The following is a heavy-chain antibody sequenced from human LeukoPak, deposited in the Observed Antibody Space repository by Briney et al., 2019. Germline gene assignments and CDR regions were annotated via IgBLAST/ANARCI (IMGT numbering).Heavy chain of an antibody. Sequence: SETLSLTCAVYGGSFSGYYWSWIRQPSGKGLEWIGEINHSGSTNYNPSLKSRVTISVDTSKNQFSLKLSSVTAADTAVYYCARGRTSEYYYGSGSYSDYWGQGTLVTVSS. CDR3: ARGRTSEYYYGSGSYSDY. J-gene: IGHJ4*02. D-gene: IGHD3-10*01. V-gene: IGHV4-34*01. CDR1: GGSFSGYY. CDR2: INHSGST.